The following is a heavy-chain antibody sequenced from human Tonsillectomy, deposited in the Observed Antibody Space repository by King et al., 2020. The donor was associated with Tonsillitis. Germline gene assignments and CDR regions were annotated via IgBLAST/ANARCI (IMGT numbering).Heavy chain of an antibody. D-gene: IGHD4-17*01. Sequence: VQLQQWGAGLLKPSETLYLTCAVYGGSFSGYYWSWIRQPPGKGLEGIGEINHGGSTNYNPSLKSPVHISVDTSKGQFSLKLNSVTAADTAVYYCARAFSVTRLDWGRGTLVTVSS. V-gene: IGHV4-34*01. CDR2: INHGGST. CDR1: GGSFSGYY. CDR3: ARAFSVTRLD. J-gene: IGHJ4*02.